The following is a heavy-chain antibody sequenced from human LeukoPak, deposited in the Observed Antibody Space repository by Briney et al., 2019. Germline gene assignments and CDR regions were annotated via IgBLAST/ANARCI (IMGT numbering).Heavy chain of an antibody. CDR2: INHSGST. V-gene: IGHV4-34*01. D-gene: IGHD1-26*01. CDR3: ARGRIVGATPLRY. Sequence: LRLSCAASGFTFSSYAMHWIRQPPGKGLEWIGEINHSGSTNYNPSLKSRVTISVDTSKNQFSLKLSSVTAADTAVYYCARGRIVGATPLRYWGQGTLVTVSS. J-gene: IGHJ4*02. CDR1: GFTFSSYA.